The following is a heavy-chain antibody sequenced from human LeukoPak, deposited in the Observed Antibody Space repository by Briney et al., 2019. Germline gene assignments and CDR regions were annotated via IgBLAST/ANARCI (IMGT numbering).Heavy chain of an antibody. CDR2: IYYSGST. J-gene: IGHJ3*01. V-gene: IGHV4-59*01. Sequence: SETLSLTCTVSSGSISSYYWSWIRQPPGKGLEWIGYIYYSGSTNYNTSLKSRVTISVDTSKNQFSLKVGSVAAADTAVYYCATRHSIGYYASPAPFDLWGQGTMVSVSS. CDR3: ATRHSIGYYASPAPFDL. D-gene: IGHD3-22*01. CDR1: SGSISSYY.